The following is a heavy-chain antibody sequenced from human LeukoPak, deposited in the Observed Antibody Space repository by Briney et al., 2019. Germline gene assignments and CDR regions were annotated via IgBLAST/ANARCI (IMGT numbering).Heavy chain of an antibody. CDR3: ATAPGYWGSAPFDY. Sequence: KPGGSLRLSCAASGFTFSSYAMSWVRQAPGKSLEWVGRIKSKAEGGTTDYAAPVEGRFSVSRDDSKNTLFLQMDSLKPDDTALYYCATAPGYWGSAPFDYWGQGTLVTVSS. V-gene: IGHV3-15*01. J-gene: IGHJ4*02. CDR2: IKSKAEGGTT. D-gene: IGHD7-27*01. CDR1: GFTFSSYA.